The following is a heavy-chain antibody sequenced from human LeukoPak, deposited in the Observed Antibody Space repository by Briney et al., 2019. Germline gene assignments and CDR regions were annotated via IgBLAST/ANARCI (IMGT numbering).Heavy chain of an antibody. CDR3: ARRKAGFYYFDY. V-gene: IGHV4-39*01. Sequence: SETLSLTCTVSGGSISSSNYYWGWIRQPPGKGLEWIGSIYYSGSTYYNPSLKSRVTISVDTSKNQFSLKLSSVTAADTAVYYCARRKAGFYYFDYWGQGTLVTVSS. D-gene: IGHD2/OR15-2a*01. CDR1: GGSISSSNYY. J-gene: IGHJ4*02. CDR2: IYYSGST.